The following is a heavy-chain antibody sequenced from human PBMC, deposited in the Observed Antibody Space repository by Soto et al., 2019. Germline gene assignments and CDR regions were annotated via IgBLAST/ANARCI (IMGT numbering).Heavy chain of an antibody. J-gene: IGHJ6*02. Sequence: TLSLTCTVSGGSISSGDYYWSWIRQPPGKGLEWIGYIYYSVSTYYNPSLKSRVTISVDKSKNQFSLKLSSVTAADTAVYYCARGAYYYGSGSPLYYYYGMDVWGQGTTVTVSS. V-gene: IGHV4-30-4*01. CDR2: IYYSVST. CDR3: ARGAYYYGSGSPLYYYYGMDV. CDR1: GGSISSGDYY. D-gene: IGHD3-10*01.